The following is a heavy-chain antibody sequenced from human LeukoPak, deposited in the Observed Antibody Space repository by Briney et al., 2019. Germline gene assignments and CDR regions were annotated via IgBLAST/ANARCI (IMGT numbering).Heavy chain of an antibody. CDR3: AEDSYGGNSESFDY. D-gene: IGHD4-23*01. CDR1: GFTFSSYG. V-gene: IGHV3-30*18. J-gene: IGHJ4*02. CDR2: ISYDGSNK. Sequence: QPGRSLRLSCAASGFTFSSYGMHWVRQAPGKGLEWVAVISYDGSNKYYADSVKGRFTISRDNSKNTLYLQMNSLRAEDTAVYYCAEDSYGGNSESFDYWGQGTLVTVSS.